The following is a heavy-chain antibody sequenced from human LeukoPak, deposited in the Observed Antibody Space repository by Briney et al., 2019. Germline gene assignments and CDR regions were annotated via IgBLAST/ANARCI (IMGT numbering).Heavy chain of an antibody. Sequence: GESLKISCKGSGYSFTSYWIGWVRQMPGKGLEWMGIILPGDSDTRYSTSFQDQVTISVDKSISTAYLQWCSLKASDTAMYYCARRGYCSGASCFSHAFDIWGQGTMVTVSS. CDR2: ILPGDSDT. CDR3: ARRGYCSGASCFSHAFDI. J-gene: IGHJ3*02. V-gene: IGHV5-51*01. D-gene: IGHD2-15*01. CDR1: GYSFTSYW.